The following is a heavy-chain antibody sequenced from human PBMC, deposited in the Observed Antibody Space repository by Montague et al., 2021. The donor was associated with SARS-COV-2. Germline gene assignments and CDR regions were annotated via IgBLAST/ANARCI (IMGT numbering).Heavy chain of an antibody. Sequence: SETLSLTCTVSGGSIRTSSYYWGWIRQPPGKGLDWIGSIYCSGSTYYNPSLKSRVTISVDTSKNQFSLKLSSVTAADTAVYYCAMRGGALDAFDIWGQGTMVIASS. J-gene: IGHJ3*02. CDR3: AMRGGALDAFDI. D-gene: IGHD4-17*01. V-gene: IGHV4-39*01. CDR1: GGSIRTSSYY. CDR2: IYCSGST.